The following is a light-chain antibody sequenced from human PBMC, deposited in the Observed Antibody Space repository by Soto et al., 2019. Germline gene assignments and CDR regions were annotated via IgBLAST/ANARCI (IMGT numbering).Light chain of an antibody. Sequence: RVMPQSPATLSVSAGESATLFCRASQSINSNLAWYQQKPGQAPRLLIYGASTRATGIPARFSGSESWTEFTLTISSLQSEEFAVYYCQQYNNWPPVFGGGTKVDIK. CDR1: QSINSN. V-gene: IGKV3-15*01. CDR2: GAS. CDR3: QQYNNWPPV. J-gene: IGKJ4*01.